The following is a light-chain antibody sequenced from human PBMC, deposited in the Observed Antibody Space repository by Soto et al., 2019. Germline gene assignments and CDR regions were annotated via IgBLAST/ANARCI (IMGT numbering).Light chain of an antibody. V-gene: IGKV3-20*01. J-gene: IGKJ1*01. CDR1: QSVGRN. CDR3: QQYGSSSWT. Sequence: DIVMTQSPATLSVSPGERATLSCRASQSVGRNLAWYQQKPGQAPRLLIYGASSRATGIPDRFSGSGSGTDFTLTISRLEPEDFAVYYCQQYGSSSWTFGQGTKVDIK. CDR2: GAS.